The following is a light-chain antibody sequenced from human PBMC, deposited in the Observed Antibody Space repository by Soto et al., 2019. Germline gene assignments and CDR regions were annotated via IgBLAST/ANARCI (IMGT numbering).Light chain of an antibody. J-gene: IGLJ2*01. Sequence: QSALTQPASVSGSPGQSITISCTGTSSDVGGYNYVSWYQQHPGKAPKLMIYDVSNRPSGVSNRFSGSKSGNKASLTISGLQPADEAAYYCSSYTTSSTLVVFGGGTKVTVL. CDR2: DVS. CDR3: SSYTTSSTLVV. V-gene: IGLV2-14*01. CDR1: SSDVGGYNY.